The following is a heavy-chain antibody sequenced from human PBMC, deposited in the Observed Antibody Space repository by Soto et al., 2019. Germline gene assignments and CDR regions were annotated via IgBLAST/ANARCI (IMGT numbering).Heavy chain of an antibody. CDR1: GFTFSSYE. CDR2: ISSSGSTI. V-gene: IGHV3-48*03. J-gene: IGHJ3*02. CDR3: ARLYSSGWIDAFDI. D-gene: IGHD6-19*01. Sequence: GGSLRLSCAASGFTFSSYEMNWVRQAPGKGLEWVSYISSSGSTIYYADSVKGRFTISRDNAKNSLYLQMNSLRAEDTAVYYCARLYSSGWIDAFDIWGQGTMVTVS.